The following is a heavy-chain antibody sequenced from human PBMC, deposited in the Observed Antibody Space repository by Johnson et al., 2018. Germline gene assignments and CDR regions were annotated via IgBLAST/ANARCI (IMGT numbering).Heavy chain of an antibody. Sequence: LVQSGGGVVQPGRSLRLSCAASGFIFNTYAMHWVRQAPGKGLEWVATLSYDGSYKYYADSVKGRFTISRDNFKNTLWLQMDSLRAEDTAMYYCARGRIAAAGMAQYFQHWGQGTLVTVSS. D-gene: IGHD6-13*01. CDR1: GFIFNTYA. J-gene: IGHJ1*01. V-gene: IGHV3-30*14. CDR3: ARGRIAAAGMAQYFQH. CDR2: LSYDGSYK.